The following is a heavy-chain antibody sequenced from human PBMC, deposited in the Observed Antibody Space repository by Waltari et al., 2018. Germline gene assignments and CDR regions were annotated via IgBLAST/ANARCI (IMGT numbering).Heavy chain of an antibody. CDR1: RFTFSNFE. CDR3: ARFGGSYFFDH. D-gene: IGHD1-26*01. Sequence: EAQLVESGGGLVQSGGSLRLSCAGSRFTFSNFEMNWVRQAPGKGLEWISYSSSTGMTTDYADSVKGRFTISSDNAKNSLYLQMNILRAEDTAVYYCARFGGSYFFDHWGQGTLVTVSS. CDR2: SSSTGMTT. J-gene: IGHJ4*02. V-gene: IGHV3-48*03.